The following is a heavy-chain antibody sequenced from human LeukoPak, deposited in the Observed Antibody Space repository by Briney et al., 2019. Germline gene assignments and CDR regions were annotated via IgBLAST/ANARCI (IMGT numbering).Heavy chain of an antibody. V-gene: IGHV1-69*13. D-gene: IGHD2-15*01. J-gene: IGHJ4*02. CDR1: GGTFSSYA. CDR2: VIPIFGTA. CDR3: AITGMVVAGPFDY. Sequence: GASVKVSCKASGGTFSSYAISWVRQAPGQGLEWMGGVIPIFGTANYAQKFQGRVTITADESTSTAYMELSSLRSEDTAVYYCAITGMVVAGPFDYWGQGTLVTVSS.